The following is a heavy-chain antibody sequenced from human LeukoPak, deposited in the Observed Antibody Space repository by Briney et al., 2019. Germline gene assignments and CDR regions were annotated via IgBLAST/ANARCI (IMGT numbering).Heavy chain of an antibody. CDR2: IIPILGIA. CDR1: GGTFSSYA. V-gene: IGHV1-69*04. Sequence: ASVKVSCKASGGTFSSYAISWVRQAPGQGLEWMGRIIPILGIANYAQKFQGRVTITADKSTSTAYMELSSLRSEDTAVYYCARDLHDEAAAGALTAYYYYYGMDVWGQGTTVTVSS. CDR3: ARDLHDEAAAGALTAYYYYYGMDV. J-gene: IGHJ6*02. D-gene: IGHD6-13*01.